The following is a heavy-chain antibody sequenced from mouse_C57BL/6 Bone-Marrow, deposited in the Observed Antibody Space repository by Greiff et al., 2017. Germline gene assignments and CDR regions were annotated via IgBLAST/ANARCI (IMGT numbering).Heavy chain of an antibody. Sequence: VQLQQSGAELVKPGASVKMSCKASGYTFTGYCMNWVRQRPGQSLEWIGSIYPDNGDTIYNEKFKGKATWTVDKSSSTAYMKLRSLTSEDSAVYYCAIGGDYDYGGQGTTLTVSS. V-gene: IGHV1-20*01. J-gene: IGHJ2*01. CDR1: GYTFTGYC. CDR3: AIGGDYDY. D-gene: IGHD2-13*01. CDR2: IYPDNGDT.